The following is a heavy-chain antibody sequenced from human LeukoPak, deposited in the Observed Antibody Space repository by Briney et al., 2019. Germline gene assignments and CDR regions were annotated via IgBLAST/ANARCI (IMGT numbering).Heavy chain of an antibody. CDR2: IYYSGST. CDR1: SDSISTSSYY. V-gene: IGHV4-39*01. Sequence: PSETLSLTCSVSSDSISTSSYYWGWIRQPPGKGLEWIGTIYYSGSTYYNPSLTSRVTISVDTSKNQFSLKLSSVTAADTAVYYCAGHKDYYYSYMDVWGKGTTVTISS. CDR3: AGHKDYYYSYMDV. J-gene: IGHJ6*03.